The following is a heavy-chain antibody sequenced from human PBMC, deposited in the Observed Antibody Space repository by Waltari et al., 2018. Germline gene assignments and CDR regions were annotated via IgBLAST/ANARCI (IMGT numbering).Heavy chain of an antibody. D-gene: IGHD1-26*01. CDR2: IQTGGAT. CDR3: ARVGTHTLYGMDV. J-gene: IGHJ6*02. CDR1: GFTVSTKY. V-gene: IGHV3-53*01. Sequence: EVQLEESGGGLIQPGGSLRLSCAASGFTVSTKYMTWVRQAPGKGLPWVSVIQTGGATYYADSVKGRFTMSRDNSKNTLDLQMNSLRAEDTAVYYCARVGTHTLYGMDVWGQGTTVTVSS.